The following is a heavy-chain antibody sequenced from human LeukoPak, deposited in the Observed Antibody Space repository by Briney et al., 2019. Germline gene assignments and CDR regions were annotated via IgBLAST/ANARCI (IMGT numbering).Heavy chain of an antibody. CDR2: ISGSGGST. Sequence: GGSLRLSCAASGFTFSSYAMSWVRQAPGKGLEWVSAISGSGGSTYYADSVKGRFTISRDNSKNTLYLQMNSLRAEDTAVYYCANEEAARRGMDYFDYWGQGTLVTVSS. V-gene: IGHV3-23*01. CDR3: ANEEAARRGMDYFDY. J-gene: IGHJ4*02. CDR1: GFTFSSYA. D-gene: IGHD6-6*01.